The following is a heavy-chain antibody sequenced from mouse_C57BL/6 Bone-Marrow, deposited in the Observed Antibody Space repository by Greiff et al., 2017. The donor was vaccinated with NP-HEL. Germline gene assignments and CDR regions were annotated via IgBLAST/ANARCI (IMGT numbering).Heavy chain of an antibody. D-gene: IGHD1-1*01. J-gene: IGHJ2*01. CDR2: INPYNGGT. CDR1: GYTFTDYY. CDR3: AREFYYYGTDYFDY. Sequence: SGPVLVKPGASVKMSCKASGYTFTDYYMNWVKQSHGKSLEWIGVINPYNGGTSYNQKFKGKATLTVDKSSSTAYMELNSLTSEDSAVYYCAREFYYYGTDYFDYWGQGTTLTVSS. V-gene: IGHV1-19*01.